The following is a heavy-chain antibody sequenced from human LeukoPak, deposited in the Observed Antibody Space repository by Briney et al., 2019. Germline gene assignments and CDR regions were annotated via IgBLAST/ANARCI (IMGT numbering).Heavy chain of an antibody. Sequence: SAKVSCKASGGTFSSYAISWVRQAPGQGLEWMGGIIPIFGTANYAQKFQGRVTITADKSTSTAYMELSSLRSEDTAVYYCAKDLRRFGELLGEGDNWGQGTLVTVSS. V-gene: IGHV1-69*06. CDR2: IIPIFGTA. CDR3: AKDLRRFGELLGEGDN. D-gene: IGHD3-10*01. J-gene: IGHJ4*02. CDR1: GGTFSSYA.